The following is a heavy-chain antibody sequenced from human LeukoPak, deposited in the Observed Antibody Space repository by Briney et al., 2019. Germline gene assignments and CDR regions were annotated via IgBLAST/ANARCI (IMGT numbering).Heavy chain of an antibody. V-gene: IGHV4-34*01. J-gene: IGHJ4*02. CDR2: INHSGST. D-gene: IGHD6-13*01. Sequence: SETLSLTCAVYGGSFSGYYWSWIRQPPGKGLEWIGEINHSGSTNYNPSLKSRVTISVDTSKNQFSLKLSSVTPADTAVYYCARDRAAAGTGGFDYWGQGTLVTVSS. CDR1: GGSFSGYY. CDR3: ARDRAAAGTGGFDY.